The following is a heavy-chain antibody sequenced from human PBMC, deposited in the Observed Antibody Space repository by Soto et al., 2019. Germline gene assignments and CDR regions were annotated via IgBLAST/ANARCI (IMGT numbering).Heavy chain of an antibody. CDR2: IYYSGST. J-gene: IGHJ4*02. CDR3: ARVYGDYPYYFDY. D-gene: IGHD4-17*01. V-gene: IGHV4-59*01. Sequence: QVQLQESGPGLVKPSETLSLTCTVSGGSISSYYWSWIRQPPGKGLEWIGYIYYSGSTNYNPSLTSRVIISVDTSKNQFFLKLSSVTAADTAVYYCARVYGDYPYYFDYWGQGTLVTVSS. CDR1: GGSISSYY.